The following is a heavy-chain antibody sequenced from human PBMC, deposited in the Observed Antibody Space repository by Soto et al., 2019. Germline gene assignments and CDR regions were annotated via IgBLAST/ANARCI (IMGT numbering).Heavy chain of an antibody. Sequence: QVQLQESDPGLVKPSQTLSLTCTVSGGSISSGGYYWSWIRQHPGKGLEWIGYIYYSGSTYYNPSLKSRVTISVDTSKNQFSLKLSSVTAADTAVYYCARAGVDIVATIKVDNWFDPWGQGTLVTVSS. D-gene: IGHD5-12*01. V-gene: IGHV4-31*03. CDR2: IYYSGST. CDR3: ARAGVDIVATIKVDNWFDP. J-gene: IGHJ5*02. CDR1: GGSISSGGYY.